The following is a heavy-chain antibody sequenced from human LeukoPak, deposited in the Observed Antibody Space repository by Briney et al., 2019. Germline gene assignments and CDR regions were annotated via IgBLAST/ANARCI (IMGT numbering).Heavy chain of an antibody. V-gene: IGHV1-3*01. Sequence: AASVKVSCKASGYTFTSYAMHWVRQAPGQRLEWMGWINAGNGNTKYSQMSQGTVTITRDTSASTAYMELSSLRSEDTAVYFCAREYYGSGSYYFDYWGQGTLVTVSS. CDR2: INAGNGNT. J-gene: IGHJ4*02. D-gene: IGHD3-10*01. CDR1: GYTFTSYA. CDR3: AREYYGSGSYYFDY.